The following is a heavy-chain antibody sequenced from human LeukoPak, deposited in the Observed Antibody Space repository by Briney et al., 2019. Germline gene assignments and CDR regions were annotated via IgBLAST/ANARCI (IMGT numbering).Heavy chain of an antibody. CDR1: GFTFSSYW. J-gene: IGHJ4*02. D-gene: IGHD3-9*01. CDR3: ARTNYGILTGPAFDY. CDR2: INSDGSST. Sequence: GGSLRLSCAASGFTFSSYWMHWVRQAPGKGLVWVSRINSDGSSTSYADSVKGRFTISRDNAKNTLYLQMNSLRAEDTAVYYCARTNYGILTGPAFDYWGQGTLVTVSS. V-gene: IGHV3-74*01.